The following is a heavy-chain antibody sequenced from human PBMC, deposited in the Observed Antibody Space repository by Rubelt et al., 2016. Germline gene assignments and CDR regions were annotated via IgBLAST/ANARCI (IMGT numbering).Heavy chain of an antibody. Sequence: VQLQQWGAGLLKPSETLSLTCAVYGGSFSGYYWSWIHQPPGKGLEWIGEITHSGSTNYNPSLKSRVTISVDTSKNQFSLKLSSVTAADTAVYYCASQSSSGWYAFDIWGQGTMVTVSS. CDR1: GGSFSGYY. D-gene: IGHD6-19*01. J-gene: IGHJ3*02. V-gene: IGHV4-34*01. CDR2: ITHSGST. CDR3: ASQSSSGWYAFDI.